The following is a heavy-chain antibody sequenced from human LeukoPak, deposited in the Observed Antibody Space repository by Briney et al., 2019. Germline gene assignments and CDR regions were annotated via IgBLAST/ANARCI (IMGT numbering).Heavy chain of an antibody. V-gene: IGHV3-30*03. J-gene: IGHJ4*02. D-gene: IGHD3-3*01. CDR3: ARDEYYDFWSGTY. Sequence: GGSLRLSCAPSGFTFSRHGMHWVRQAPGKGLEWVAIISNDGSRKYYAHSVEGRFTISRDNAKNSLYLQMNSLRAEDTAVYYCARDEYYDFWSGTYWGQGTLVTVSS. CDR2: ISNDGSRK. CDR1: GFTFSRHG.